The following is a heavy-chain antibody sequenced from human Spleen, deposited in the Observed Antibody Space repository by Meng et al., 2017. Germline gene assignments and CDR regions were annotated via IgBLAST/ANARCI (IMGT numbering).Heavy chain of an antibody. V-gene: IGHV4-59*12. CDR2: IYYSGST. CDR1: GGSISSYY. Sequence: GSLRLSCTVSGGSISSYYWSWIRQPPGKGLEWIGYIYYSGSTNYNPSLKSRVTISVDTSKNQFSLKLTSVTAADTAVYYCAREGSYGYFDWGQGTLVTVSS. D-gene: IGHD5-18*01. J-gene: IGHJ4*02. CDR3: AREGSYGYFD.